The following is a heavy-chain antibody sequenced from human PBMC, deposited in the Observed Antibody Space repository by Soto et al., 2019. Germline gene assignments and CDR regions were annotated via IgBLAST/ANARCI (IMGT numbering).Heavy chain of an antibody. Sequence: SXTLSLTCAVYGDSVSGYYWTWIRQPSGTGLEWIGEINHSGSTNYNPSRKSRVTISVGTSKNHFSLKLNSVTAADTAVSYCARKLIYWGQGTPVTVS. D-gene: IGHD2-15*01. CDR3: ARKLIY. CDR2: INHSGST. J-gene: IGHJ4*02. CDR1: GDSVSGYY. V-gene: IGHV4-34*01.